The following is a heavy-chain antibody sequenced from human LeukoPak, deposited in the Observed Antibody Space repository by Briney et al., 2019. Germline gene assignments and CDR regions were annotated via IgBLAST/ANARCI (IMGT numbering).Heavy chain of an antibody. CDR2: INPNSGGT. V-gene: IGHV1-2*02. CDR1: GYTFTSYY. CDR3: ARDLFYSVSGTYYNVGRVFNY. J-gene: IGHJ4*02. Sequence: ASVKVSCKASGYTFTSYYMHWVRQAPGQGLEWMGWINPNSGGTNYAQKFQGRVTMTRDTSITTAYMELTSLRSDDTAVYYCARDLFYSVSGTYYNVGRVFNYWGQGTLVSVSS. D-gene: IGHD3-10*01.